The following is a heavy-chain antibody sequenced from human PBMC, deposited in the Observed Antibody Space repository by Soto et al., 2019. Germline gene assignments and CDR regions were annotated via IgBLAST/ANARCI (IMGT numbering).Heavy chain of an antibody. J-gene: IGHJ4*02. CDR1: GGSVTTGSYY. CDR2: IYYSGST. CDR3: ANYPTTVTSDY. V-gene: IGHV4-61*01. D-gene: IGHD4-17*01. Sequence: SETLSLTCTVSGGSVTTGSYYWSWIRQPPGKGLEWIGYIYYSGSTNYNPSLKSRVTISVDTSKNQFSLKLGSVTAADTAVYYCANYPTTVTSDYWGQGTLVTVSS.